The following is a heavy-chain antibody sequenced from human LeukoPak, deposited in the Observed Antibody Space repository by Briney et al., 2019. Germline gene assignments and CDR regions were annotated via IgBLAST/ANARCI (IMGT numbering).Heavy chain of an antibody. J-gene: IGHJ4*02. CDR1: NDSISTTTYY. Sequence: SETLSLTCTVSNDSISTTTYYWGWIRQSPGQGLEWIGTIYYSGGAYYDPSLKSRVTISVDTSKNQFSLKLSSVTATDTALYYCARHGYYCASGPLFDYWGRGTLVTVSS. CDR2: IYYSGGA. CDR3: ARHGYYCASGPLFDY. V-gene: IGHV4-39*01. D-gene: IGHD3-10*01.